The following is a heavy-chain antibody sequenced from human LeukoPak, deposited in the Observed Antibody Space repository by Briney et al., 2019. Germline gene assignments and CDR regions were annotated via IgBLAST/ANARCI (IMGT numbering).Heavy chain of an antibody. CDR1: GYTFTGYY. CDR2: INPNNGGK. D-gene: IGHD6-13*01. Sequence: ASVKVSCKASGYTFTGYYIHWVRQAPGQGLEWMGWINPNNGGKKVVQKFQGRVTMTRDTSISTAYMELSRLRSDDTAVYYCARDSSSWYPRGYYYYMDVWGKGTTVTVSS. CDR3: ARDSSSWYPRGYYYYMDV. J-gene: IGHJ6*03. V-gene: IGHV1-2*02.